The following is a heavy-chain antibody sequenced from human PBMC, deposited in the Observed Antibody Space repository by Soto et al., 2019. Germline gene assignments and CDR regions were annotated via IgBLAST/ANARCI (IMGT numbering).Heavy chain of an antibody. V-gene: IGHV3-23*01. CDR1: GFTFSSYA. J-gene: IGHJ3*02. Sequence: EVQLLESGGGLVQPGGSLRLSCAASGFTFSSYAMSWVRQAPGKGLEGVSAISGSGGSTYYADPVKGGFTISRDNSKNTLYLQMNSLRAEDTAVYYCAKDRYSGSYPDAFDIWGQGTMVTVSS. CDR3: AKDRYSGSYPDAFDI. CDR2: ISGSGGST. D-gene: IGHD1-26*01.